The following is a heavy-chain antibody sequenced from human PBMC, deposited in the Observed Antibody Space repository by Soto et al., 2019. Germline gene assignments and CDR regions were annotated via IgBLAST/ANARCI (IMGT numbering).Heavy chain of an antibody. Sequence: EVELLESGGGLVQPEGSLRLSCAASGFTFSTYAMGWVRQAPGKGLEWVSVVSSGGGTHYADSVKGRFTVSRDNSKNTLCLQKNTLRADDTAVYYCAKRPGAGGHFDYWGQGALVTVSS. J-gene: IGHJ4*02. CDR3: AKRPGAGGHFDY. D-gene: IGHD2-8*02. V-gene: IGHV3-23*01. CDR2: VSSGGGT. CDR1: GFTFSTYA.